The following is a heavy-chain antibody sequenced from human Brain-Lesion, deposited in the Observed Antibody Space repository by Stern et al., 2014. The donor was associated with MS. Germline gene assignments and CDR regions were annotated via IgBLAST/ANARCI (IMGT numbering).Heavy chain of an antibody. Sequence: VQLVQSGGGLVQPGGSLSLSCAASGFTFSNYWMHLVRQAPGKGLVWGSRVKNDGRRTSYADSVKGRFTMSRDNAKNTLYLQMNSLRVEDTAIYYCARGERWFDSWGQGTLVTVSS. V-gene: IGHV3-74*02. CDR3: ARGERWFDS. J-gene: IGHJ5*01. D-gene: IGHD3-10*01. CDR2: VKNDGRRT. CDR1: GFTFSNYW.